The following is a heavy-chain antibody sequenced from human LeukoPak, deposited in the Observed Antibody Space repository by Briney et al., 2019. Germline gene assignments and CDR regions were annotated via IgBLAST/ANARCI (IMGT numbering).Heavy chain of an antibody. V-gene: IGHV3-30*18. D-gene: IGHD3-3*01. CDR1: GFTFSTYD. Sequence: GGSLRLSCATSGFTFSTYDLHWVRQAPGQGLEWVGVMAYDGRNEYYVDSVKGRFTISRDNSKNTVYLQMNSLRAEDTALYYCAKGSGYADPIHIHIDYWGQGTLVSVSS. J-gene: IGHJ4*02. CDR2: MAYDGRNE. CDR3: AKGSGYADPIHIHIDY.